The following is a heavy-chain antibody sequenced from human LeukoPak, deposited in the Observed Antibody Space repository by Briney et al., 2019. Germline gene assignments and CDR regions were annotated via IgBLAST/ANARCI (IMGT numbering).Heavy chain of an antibody. D-gene: IGHD3-22*01. J-gene: IGHJ3*02. Sequence: SETLSLTCAASGGSIYSGGHSWSWVRQPPGKGLEWIGYIYHSGNTYSNPSLKSRVIISVDRSKNQFSLKLSSVTAADTAVYYCARVAMMIGDAFDIWGQGTMVTVSS. CDR2: IYHSGNT. CDR1: GGSIYSGGHS. V-gene: IGHV4-30-2*01. CDR3: ARVAMMIGDAFDI.